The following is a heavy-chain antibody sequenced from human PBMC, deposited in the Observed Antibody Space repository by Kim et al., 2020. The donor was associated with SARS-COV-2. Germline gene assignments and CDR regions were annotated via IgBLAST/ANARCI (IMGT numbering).Heavy chain of an antibody. CDR3: ARLGNHYDFDY. D-gene: IGHD7-27*01. V-gene: IGHV4-4*02. CDR2: IYVSGST. J-gene: IGHJ4*02. CDR1: GGSIIDSNW. Sequence: SETLSLTCAVSGGSIIDSNWWSWVRQPPGKGLEWIGEIYVSGSTNINPSLKSRVTSSVDKSKNLFSLWLSSVTAADTAVYFCARLGNHYDFDYWGQGTLVTVSS.